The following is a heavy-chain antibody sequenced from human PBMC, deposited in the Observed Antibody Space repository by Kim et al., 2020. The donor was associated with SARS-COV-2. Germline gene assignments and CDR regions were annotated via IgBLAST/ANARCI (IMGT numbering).Heavy chain of an antibody. CDR3: ARWTSTSYK. D-gene: IGHD1-1*01. CDR2: GTDK. Sequence: GTDKHYVDAVKGRFTISRDNAKNSLYLQMNSLRAEDTAVDYCARWTSTSYKGGQGTLVTVAS. V-gene: IGHV3-7*01. J-gene: IGHJ4*02.